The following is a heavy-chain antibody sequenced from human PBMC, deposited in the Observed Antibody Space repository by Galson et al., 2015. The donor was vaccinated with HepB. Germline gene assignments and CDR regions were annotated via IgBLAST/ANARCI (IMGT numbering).Heavy chain of an antibody. Sequence: SLRLSCAASGFTFSNYAMNWVRQAPGKGLEWVAVVSNDVSSEYYADSVKGRFTISRDNSRNTLYLQMNSLRAEDTAVYYCAKDASAAGIYYYYYYYMDVWGKGTTVTVSS. CDR2: VSNDVSSE. J-gene: IGHJ6*03. CDR3: AKDASAAGIYYYYYYYMDV. D-gene: IGHD2-21*01. V-gene: IGHV3-30*18. CDR1: GFTFSNYA.